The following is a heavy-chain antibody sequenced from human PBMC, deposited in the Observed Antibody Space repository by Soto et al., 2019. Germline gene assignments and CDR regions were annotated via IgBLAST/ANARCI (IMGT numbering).Heavy chain of an antibody. J-gene: IGHJ2*01. CDR2: ISYDGSNK. CDR1: GFTFSSYG. V-gene: IGHV3-30*18. CDR3: AKGVDFDL. D-gene: IGHD3-3*01. Sequence: QVQLVESGGGVVQPGRSLRLSCAASGFTFSSYGMQWVRQAPGKGLEWVAVISYDGSNKYYADSVKGRFTISRDNSKNTLYLQMNSLRAEDTAVYYCAKGVDFDLWGRGTLVTVSS.